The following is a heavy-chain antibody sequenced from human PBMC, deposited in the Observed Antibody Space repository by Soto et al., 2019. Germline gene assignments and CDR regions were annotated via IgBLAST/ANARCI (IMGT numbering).Heavy chain of an antibody. CDR3: ARSVGDLLRFLEPLYYFDY. J-gene: IGHJ4*02. CDR1: GFTFSSYG. CDR2: IWYDGSNK. Sequence: PGGSLRLSCAAYGFTFSSYGMHWVRQAPGKGLEWVAVIWYDGSNKYYADSVKGRFTISRDNSKNTLYLQMNSLRAEDTAVYYCARSVGDLLRFLEPLYYFDYWGQGTLVTVSS. D-gene: IGHD3-3*01. V-gene: IGHV3-33*01.